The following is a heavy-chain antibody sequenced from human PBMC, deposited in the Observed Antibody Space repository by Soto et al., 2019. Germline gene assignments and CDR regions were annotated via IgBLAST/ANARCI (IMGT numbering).Heavy chain of an antibody. Sequence: SETLSLTCTVSGDSIRNYFWSWIRQPAGKGLEWIGRIYTSGSSNYNPSLKSRLTMSVDTSRNQVSLNLRSVTAADTAVYYCARDPGTSMIENYYNGMDVWGQGTTVTVSS. V-gene: IGHV4-4*07. CDR1: GDSIRNYF. CDR2: IYTSGSS. D-gene: IGHD3-16*01. CDR3: ARDPGTSMIENYYNGMDV. J-gene: IGHJ6*02.